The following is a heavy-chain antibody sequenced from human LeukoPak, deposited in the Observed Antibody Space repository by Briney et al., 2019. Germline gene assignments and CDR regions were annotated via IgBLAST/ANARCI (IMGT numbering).Heavy chain of an antibody. D-gene: IGHD1-26*01. CDR3: ARDRGLLASRVGVSLYYYGMDV. Sequence: GGSLRLSCAASGFTFSSYEMNWVRQAPGKGLEWVSYISSSGSTIYYADSVKGRFTISRDNAKNSLYLQMNSLRAEDTAVYYCARDRGLLASRVGVSLYYYGMDVWGQGTTVTVSS. J-gene: IGHJ6*02. V-gene: IGHV3-48*03. CDR2: ISSSGSTI. CDR1: GFTFSSYE.